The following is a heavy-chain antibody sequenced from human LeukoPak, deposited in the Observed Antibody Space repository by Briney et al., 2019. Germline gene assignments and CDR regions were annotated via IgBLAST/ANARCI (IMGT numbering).Heavy chain of an antibody. CDR3: ARTPGERYCSGGSCYFHYYYMDV. CDR1: GFTFSTYS. V-gene: IGHV3-21*01. D-gene: IGHD2-15*01. Sequence: GGSLRLSCAASGFTFSTYSMNWVRQAPGKGLEWVSSISSSSDYIYYADSVKGRFSITRDNAGNSLYLQMNSLRAEDTAVYYCARTPGERYCSGGSCYFHYYYMDVWGKGTTVTVS. J-gene: IGHJ6*03. CDR2: ISSSSDYI.